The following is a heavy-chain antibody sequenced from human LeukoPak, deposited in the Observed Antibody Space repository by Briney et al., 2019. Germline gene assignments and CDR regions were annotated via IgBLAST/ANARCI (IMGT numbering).Heavy chain of an antibody. CDR1: GFTFSSYW. CDR2: INWSGGST. CDR3: ARAPYTSSWGDGFDP. V-gene: IGHV3-20*04. Sequence: GGSLRLSCAASGFTFSSYWMSWVRQAPGKGLEWVSGINWSGGSTGYADSVKGRFTISRDNAKNSLYLQMNSLRAEDTALYYCARAPYTSSWGDGFDPWGQGTLVTVSS. D-gene: IGHD6-13*01. J-gene: IGHJ5*02.